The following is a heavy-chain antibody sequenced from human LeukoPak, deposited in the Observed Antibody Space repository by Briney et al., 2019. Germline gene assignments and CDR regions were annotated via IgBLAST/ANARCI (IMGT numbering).Heavy chain of an antibody. V-gene: IGHV3-48*01. Sequence: GGSLRLSCAASEFTFSTYSMNWVRQAPGKGLERVSYISSSSSAIYYADSVKGRFTISRDNAKNSLYLQMDSLRAEDTAVYYCARRYCSSSSCRSHYHYYMDVWGKGTTVTVSS. CDR3: ARRYCSSSSCRSHYHYYMDV. CDR1: EFTFSTYS. D-gene: IGHD2-2*01. CDR2: ISSSSSAI. J-gene: IGHJ6*03.